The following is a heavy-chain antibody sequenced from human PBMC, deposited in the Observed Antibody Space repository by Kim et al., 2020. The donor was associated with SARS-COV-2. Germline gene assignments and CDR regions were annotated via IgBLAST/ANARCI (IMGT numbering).Heavy chain of an antibody. CDR3: SRAHYGSSWDGGPED. CDR1: GGSISSYY. V-gene: IGHV4-59*13. D-gene: IGHD6-13*01. Sequence: SETLSLTCTVSGGSISSYYWSWIRQPPGKGLEWIGYIYYSGSTNYNPSLKSRVTISVDTSKNQFSLKFSPVTAADTAVYYCSRAHYGSSWDGGPEDWGQG. J-gene: IGHJ1*01. CDR2: IYYSGST.